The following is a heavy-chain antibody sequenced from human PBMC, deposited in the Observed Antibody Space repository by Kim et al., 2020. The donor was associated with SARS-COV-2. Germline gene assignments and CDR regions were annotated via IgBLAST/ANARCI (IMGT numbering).Heavy chain of an antibody. D-gene: IGHD6-19*01. CDR1: GFTFSSYW. CDR3: AGGSGWYWMAVPS. J-gene: IGHJ5*02. V-gene: IGHV3-7*04. CDR2: IKQDGSEK. Sequence: GGSLRLSCAASGFTFSSYWMSWVRQAPGKGLEWVANIKQDGSEKYYVDSVKGRFTISRDNAKNSLYLQMNSLRAEDTAVYYCAGGSGWYWMAVPSWGQGTLVTVSS.